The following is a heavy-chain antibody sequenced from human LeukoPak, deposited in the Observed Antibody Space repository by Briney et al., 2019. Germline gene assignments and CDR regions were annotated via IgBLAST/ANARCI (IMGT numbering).Heavy chain of an antibody. J-gene: IGHJ4*02. CDR1: GYTFTGYY. CDR3: ARVEPYYDFWSGYYLFDY. CDR2: INPNSGGT. V-gene: IGHV1-2*02. Sequence: ASVKVSCKASGYTFTGYYMHWVRQAPGQGLEWMGWINPNSGGTNYAQKFQGRVTMTRDTSISTAYMELSRLRSDDTAVYYCARVEPYYDFWSGYYLFDYWSQGTLVTVSS. D-gene: IGHD3-3*01.